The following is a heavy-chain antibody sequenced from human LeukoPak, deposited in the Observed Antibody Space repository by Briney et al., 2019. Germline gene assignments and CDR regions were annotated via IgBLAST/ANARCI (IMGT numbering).Heavy chain of an antibody. Sequence: SGGSLRLSCAASGFTFSSYAMSWVRQAPGKGLEWVSAISGSGGSTYYADSVKGRFTISRDNSKNTLYLQMNSLRAEDTAVYYCAKDRPHIVVVTAIPGGIDYWGQGTLVTVSS. J-gene: IGHJ4*02. CDR3: AKDRPHIVVVTAIPGGIDY. CDR2: ISGSGGST. V-gene: IGHV3-23*01. CDR1: GFTFSSYA. D-gene: IGHD2-21*02.